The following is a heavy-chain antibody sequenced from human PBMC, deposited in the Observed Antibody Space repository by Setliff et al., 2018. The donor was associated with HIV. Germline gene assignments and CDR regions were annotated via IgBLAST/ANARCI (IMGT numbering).Heavy chain of an antibody. CDR3: AGEIAPAARLPNVGGPPPPGYYHYMDV. V-gene: IGHV4-39*07. Sequence: SETLSLTCTVSGGSVISSSYYWGWIRQPPGKGLEWIGTMYYRGTTYYNPSLKSRVTMSVDTSTNQFSLDLTSVTAADTAVYFCAGEIAPAARLPNVGGPPPPGYYHYMDVWGKGTTVTVSS. D-gene: IGHD2-8*01. CDR2: MYYRGTT. CDR1: GGSVISSSYY. J-gene: IGHJ6*03.